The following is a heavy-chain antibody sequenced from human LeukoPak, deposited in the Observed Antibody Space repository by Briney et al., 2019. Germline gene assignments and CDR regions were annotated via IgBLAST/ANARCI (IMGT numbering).Heavy chain of an antibody. V-gene: IGHV4-59*11. D-gene: IGHD5/OR15-5a*01. Sequence: NSSETLSLTCTVSGGSISSHYWIWIRQSPEKGLDWMGDISSSGSTGYNPSLRSRVTISLDTSKNQFSLNLSSVTAADTAVYYCARGALRGFYAFFYMDVWGKGTTVTVSS. CDR1: GGSISSHY. J-gene: IGHJ6*03. CDR2: ISSSGST. CDR3: ARGALRGFYAFFYMDV.